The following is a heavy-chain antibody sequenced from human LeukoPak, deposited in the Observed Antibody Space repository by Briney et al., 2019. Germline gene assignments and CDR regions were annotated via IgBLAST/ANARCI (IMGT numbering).Heavy chain of an antibody. Sequence: ASVKVSCKASGYTFTGYYMHWVRQAPGQGLEWMGWINPNSGGTNYAQKCQGRVTMTRDTSISTAYMELSRLRADDTAVYYCARDLRGRYCSSTSCYAPESANGMDVWGQGTTVTVSS. CDR1: GYTFTGYY. CDR2: INPNSGGT. D-gene: IGHD2-2*01. V-gene: IGHV1-2*02. J-gene: IGHJ6*01. CDR3: ARDLRGRYCSSTSCYAPESANGMDV.